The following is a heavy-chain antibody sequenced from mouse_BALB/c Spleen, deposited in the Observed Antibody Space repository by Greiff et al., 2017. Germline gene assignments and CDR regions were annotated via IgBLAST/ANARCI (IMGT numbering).Heavy chain of an antibody. Sequence: EVHLVESGGGLVKPGGSLKLSCAASGFTFSDYYMYWVRQTPEKRLEWVATISDGGSYTYYPDSVKGRFTISRDNAKNNLYLQMSSLKSEDTAMYYCARDRDDRYDAFAYWGQGTLVTVSA. D-gene: IGHD2-14*01. CDR1: GFTFSDYY. CDR2: ISDGGSYT. V-gene: IGHV5-4*02. J-gene: IGHJ3*01. CDR3: ARDRDDRYDAFAY.